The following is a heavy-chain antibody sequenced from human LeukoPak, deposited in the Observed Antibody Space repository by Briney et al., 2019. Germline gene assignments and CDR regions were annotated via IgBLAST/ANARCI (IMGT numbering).Heavy chain of an antibody. V-gene: IGHV4-34*01. J-gene: IGHJ4*02. CDR1: GGSFSGYY. D-gene: IGHD2-2*01. CDR2: INHSGST. CDR3: ARGRLEGYCSSTSCPSGGDY. Sequence: PSETLSLTCAVYGGSFSGYYWSWIRQPPGEGLEWIGEINHSGSTNYNPSLKSRVTISVDTSKNQFSLKLSSVTAADTAVYYCARGRLEGYCSSTSCPSGGDYWGQGTLVTVSS.